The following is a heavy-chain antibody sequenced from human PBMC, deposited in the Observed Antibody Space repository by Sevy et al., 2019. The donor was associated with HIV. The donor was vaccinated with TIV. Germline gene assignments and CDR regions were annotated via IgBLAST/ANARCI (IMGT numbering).Heavy chain of an antibody. J-gene: IGHJ6*02. CDR1: GGSVSSGSYY. Sequence: SETLSLTCTVSGGSVSSGSYYWTWIRQPPGKGLECIGYMYYTWSTNYNPSLRSRVTISADTSKNQFSLKLSSVTAADTALYYCAKMGGLTDYGMDVWGQGTTVTVSS. V-gene: IGHV4-61*01. D-gene: IGHD1-26*01. CDR3: AKMGGLTDYGMDV. CDR2: MYYTWST.